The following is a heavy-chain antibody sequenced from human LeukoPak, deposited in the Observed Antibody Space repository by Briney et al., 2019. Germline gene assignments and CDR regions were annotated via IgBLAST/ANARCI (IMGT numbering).Heavy chain of an antibody. J-gene: IGHJ4*02. V-gene: IGHV3-33*01. D-gene: IGHD2-2*01. CDR3: ASILDCSSTSCYDY. CDR1: GFTFSSYG. Sequence: SGGSLRLSCAASGFTFSSYGMHWVRQAPGKGLEWVAVIWYDGSNKYYADSVKGRFTISRDNSKNTLYLQMNGLRAEDTAVYYCASILDCSSTSCYDYWGQGTLVTVSS. CDR2: IWYDGSNK.